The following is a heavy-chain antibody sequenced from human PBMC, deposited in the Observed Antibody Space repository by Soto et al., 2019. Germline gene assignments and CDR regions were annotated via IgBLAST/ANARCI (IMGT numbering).Heavy chain of an antibody. CDR3: ARFYSNYEAGWFDP. V-gene: IGHV4-59*01. J-gene: IGHJ5*02. CDR1: GGSISSYY. Sequence: PSETLSLTCTVSGGSISSYYWSWIRQPPGKGLEWIGYIYYSGSTNYNPSLKSRVTISVDTSKNQFSLKLSSVTAADTAVYYCARFYSNYEAGWFDPCGQGTLVTVSS. CDR2: IYYSGST. D-gene: IGHD4-4*01.